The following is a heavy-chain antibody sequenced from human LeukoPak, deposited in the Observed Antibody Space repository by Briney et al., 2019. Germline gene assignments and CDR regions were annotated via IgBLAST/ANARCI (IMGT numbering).Heavy chain of an antibody. Sequence: AGGSLRLSCAASGFSFSDYGMHWVRQAPGKGLEWVAVISYDESNKYYAGSVKGRFTISRDNSKNTLYLQMNSLRAEDTAVYYCAKGKGEGWTDYWGQGTLVIVSS. J-gene: IGHJ4*02. CDR1: GFSFSDYG. CDR2: ISYDESNK. V-gene: IGHV3-30*18. CDR3: AKGKGEGWTDY. D-gene: IGHD3-16*01.